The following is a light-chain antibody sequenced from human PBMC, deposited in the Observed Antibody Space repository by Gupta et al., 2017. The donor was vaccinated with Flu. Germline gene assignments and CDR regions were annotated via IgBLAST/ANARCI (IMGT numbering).Light chain of an antibody. CDR3: QQYYNWPPLT. CDR2: DAS. J-gene: IGKJ4*01. Sequence: ERVSLSCRASQSVSSKVAWYQHRPGQAPRLLIYDASTRARGIPDKFIGSGSGTAFTLTISSLQSEDFALYYCQQYYNWPPLTFGGGTKVETK. CDR1: QSVSSK. V-gene: IGKV3-15*01.